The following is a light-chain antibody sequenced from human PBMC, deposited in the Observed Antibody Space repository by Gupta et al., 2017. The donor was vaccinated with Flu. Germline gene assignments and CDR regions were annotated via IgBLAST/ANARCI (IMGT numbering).Light chain of an antibody. V-gene: IGLV1-51*02. CDR1: NSKIGNNF. CDR2: END. CDR3: VAWDTSLSAGV. Sequence: VTISCSGGNSKIGNNFVSWYQHLPGTAPKLLIYENDQRPSGVPARFSGSRSGTSATLGITGLQTGDEAVYYCVAWDTSLSAGVFGGGTKVTVL. J-gene: IGLJ2*01.